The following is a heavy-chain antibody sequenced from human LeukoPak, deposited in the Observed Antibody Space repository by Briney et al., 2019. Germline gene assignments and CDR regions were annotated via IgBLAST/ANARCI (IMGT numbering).Heavy chain of an antibody. CDR1: GYSFTSYW. CDR3: ARQGIAGGGSYWYFDL. J-gene: IGHJ2*01. Sequence: GESLKISCKGSGYSFTSYWIGWVRQMPGKGLEWMGIIYPGDSDARYSPSFQGQVTISVDKSISTAYLQWSSLKASDTAMYNCARQGIAGGGSYWYFDLWGRGTLVTVSS. D-gene: IGHD6-19*01. CDR2: IYPGDSDA. V-gene: IGHV5-51*01.